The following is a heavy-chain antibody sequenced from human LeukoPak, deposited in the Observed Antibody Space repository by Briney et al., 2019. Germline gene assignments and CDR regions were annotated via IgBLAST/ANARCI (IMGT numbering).Heavy chain of an antibody. CDR1: GGSISSYY. Sequence: SETLSLTCTVSGGSISSYYWSWIRQSPVKGLEWIGYIFPSGSAYYNPSLEGRVTISLDTSEKQFSMRLSSVTAADTAVYYCARRNHYFYYMDVWGKGTTVTVSS. V-gene: IGHV4-4*09. CDR3: ARRNHYFYYMDV. J-gene: IGHJ6*03. CDR2: IFPSGSA.